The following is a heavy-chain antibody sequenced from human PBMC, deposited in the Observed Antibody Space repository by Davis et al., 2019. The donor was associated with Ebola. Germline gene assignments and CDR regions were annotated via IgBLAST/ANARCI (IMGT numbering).Heavy chain of an antibody. CDR2: INAGNGNT. J-gene: IGHJ4*02. Sequence: AASVKVSCKASGYTFTSYGISWVRQAPGQRLEWMGWINAGNGNTKYSQKFQGRVTITRDTSASTVYMELSSLRSEDTALYYCSREGPFDYWGQGTLVTVSS. CDR3: SREGPFDY. CDR1: GYTFTSYG. V-gene: IGHV1-3*01.